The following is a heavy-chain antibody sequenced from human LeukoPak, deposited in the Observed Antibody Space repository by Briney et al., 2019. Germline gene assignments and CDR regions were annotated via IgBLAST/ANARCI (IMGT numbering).Heavy chain of an antibody. CDR3: ARDPYDSSSYYGGDAFDI. D-gene: IGHD3-22*01. J-gene: IGHJ3*02. V-gene: IGHV4-34*01. CDR2: INHSGST. CDR1: GGSYSGYY. Sequence: SETLSLTCAVYGGSYSGYYCSWIRQPPGKGLEWIGEINHSGSTNYNPSLKSRVTISVDTSKNQFSLKLSSVTAADTTVYYCARDPYDSSSYYGGDAFDIWGQGTMVTASS.